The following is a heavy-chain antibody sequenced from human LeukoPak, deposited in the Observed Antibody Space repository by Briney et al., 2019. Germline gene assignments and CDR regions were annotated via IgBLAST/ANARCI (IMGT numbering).Heavy chain of an antibody. V-gene: IGHV3-23*01. CDR3: AKEGHYYDSSGYYSYFDY. J-gene: IGHJ4*02. CDR2: ICGSGCST. Sequence: GGSLRLSCAASGFIFISYAMSWVRQAAGRGREWVSAICGSGCSTYYADSVKGRFTISTDHSKNTLYLQMNSLRAEDTAVYYCAKEGHYYDSSGYYSYFDYWGQGTLVTVSS. CDR1: GFIFISYA. D-gene: IGHD3-22*01.